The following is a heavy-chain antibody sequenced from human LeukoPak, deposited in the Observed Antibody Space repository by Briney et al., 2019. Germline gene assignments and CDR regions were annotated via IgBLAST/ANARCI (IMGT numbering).Heavy chain of an antibody. CDR1: GGSISYHY. V-gene: IGHV4-59*11. CDR3: AREKYGGSNDY. CDR2: AYYSGST. Sequence: SETLSLTCAVSGGSISYHYWSWIRQPPGQGLEWIGNAYYSGSTKYNPSLKSGVTISVDTSKNELSLRLSSVTAADTAMYYCAREKYGGSNDYWGQGILVTVSS. J-gene: IGHJ4*02. D-gene: IGHD1-26*01.